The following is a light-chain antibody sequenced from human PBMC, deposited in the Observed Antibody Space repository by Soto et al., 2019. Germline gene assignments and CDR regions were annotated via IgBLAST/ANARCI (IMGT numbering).Light chain of an antibody. J-gene: IGKJ1*01. Sequence: DVQMTQSPYTLSASVGDSVNITCRASQSIRNLLAWYRHKPGKAPKLLIYDASNLDSGVPSRFSGSGSGTEFSLTISNLQPDDCATYYCQQYENYWTFGQGTKVDIK. V-gene: IGKV1-5*01. CDR2: DAS. CDR3: QQYENYWT. CDR1: QSIRNL.